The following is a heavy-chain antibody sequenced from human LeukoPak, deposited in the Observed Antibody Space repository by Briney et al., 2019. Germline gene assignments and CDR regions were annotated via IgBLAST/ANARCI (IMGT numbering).Heavy chain of an antibody. CDR1: GGSISSYY. V-gene: IGHV4-59*08. J-gene: IGHJ4*02. CDR2: IYYSGST. CDR3: ARHVWNSSGLYFDY. Sequence: SETLSLTCTVSGGSISSYYWSWIRQPPGKGLEWIGYIYYSGSTNYNPSLKSRVTISVDTSENQFSLKLSSVTAADTAVYYCARHVWNSSGLYFDYWGQGTLVTVSS. D-gene: IGHD6-19*01.